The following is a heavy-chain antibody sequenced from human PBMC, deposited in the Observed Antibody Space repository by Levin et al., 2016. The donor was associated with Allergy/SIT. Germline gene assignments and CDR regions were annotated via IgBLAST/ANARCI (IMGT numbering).Heavy chain of an antibody. Sequence: WVRQAPGQGLEWMAWISAYNGNTHYAQKFQGRVTVTTDTSTSTAYMDLRSLRFDDTAVYYCATIPAATLSRGYYGMDVWGQGTTVTVSS. CDR3: ATIPAATLSRGYYGMDV. V-gene: IGHV1-18*01. CDR2: ISAYNGNT. J-gene: IGHJ6*02. D-gene: IGHD2-2*01.